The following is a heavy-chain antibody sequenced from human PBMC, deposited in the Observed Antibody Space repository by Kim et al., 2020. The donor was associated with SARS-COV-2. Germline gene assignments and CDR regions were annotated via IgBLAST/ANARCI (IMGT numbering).Heavy chain of an antibody. D-gene: IGHD4-17*01. CDR3: ARDCISSWVYGDQGGYDY. CDR1: GGSISSSSYY. J-gene: IGHJ4*02. Sequence: SETLSLTCTVSGGSISSSSYYWGWIRQPPGKGLEWIGSIYYSGSTYYNPSLKSRVTISVDTSKNQFSLKLSSVTAADTTVYYCARDCISSWVYGDQGGYDYWGQGTLVTVSS. V-gene: IGHV4-39*07. CDR2: IYYSGST.